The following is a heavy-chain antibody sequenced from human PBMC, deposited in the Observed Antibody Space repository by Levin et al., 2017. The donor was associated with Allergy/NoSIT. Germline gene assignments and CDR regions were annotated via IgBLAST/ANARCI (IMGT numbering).Heavy chain of an antibody. J-gene: IGHJ4*02. D-gene: IGHD6-19*01. V-gene: IGHV3-23*01. CDR1: GFTFSSYA. CDR3: AKDTHSSGWYVYFDY. CDR2: ISGSGGST. Sequence: LSLTCAASGFTFSSYAMSWVRQAPGKGLEWVSAISGSGGSTYYADSVKGRFTISRDNSKNTLYLQMNSLRAEDTAVYYCAKDTHSSGWYVYFDYWGQGTLVTVSS.